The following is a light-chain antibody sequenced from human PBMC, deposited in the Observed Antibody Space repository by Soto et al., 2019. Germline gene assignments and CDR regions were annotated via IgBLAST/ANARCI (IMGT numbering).Light chain of an antibody. CDR3: ATRDDSLNGNWV. CDR1: SSDVGAYNY. Sequence: QSALTQPRSVSGSPGQSVTISCTGTSSDVGAYNYVSWYQQLPGTAPKLLIFSTNQRPSGVPDRFSGSKSGTAGSLAITGLQSEDEADYYCATRDDSLNGNWVFGGGTKLTVL. V-gene: IGLV2-11*01. J-gene: IGLJ3*02. CDR2: STN.